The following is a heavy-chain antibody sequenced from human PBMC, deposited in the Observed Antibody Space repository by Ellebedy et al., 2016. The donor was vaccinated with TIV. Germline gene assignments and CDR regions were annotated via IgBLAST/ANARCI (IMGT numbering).Heavy chain of an antibody. V-gene: IGHV3-30*03. Sequence: GESLKISCAASGFTFSSFGMHWVRQAPGQGLEWVAAISFDGSKQYYADSVKGRFTVSRDNAKNSLYLQMNTLRAEDTAVYYCARADLHSNVVVLAALDLWGQGTLVTVSS. J-gene: IGHJ5*02. CDR2: ISFDGSKQ. CDR3: ARADLHSNVVVLAALDL. CDR1: GFTFSSFG. D-gene: IGHD2-21*01.